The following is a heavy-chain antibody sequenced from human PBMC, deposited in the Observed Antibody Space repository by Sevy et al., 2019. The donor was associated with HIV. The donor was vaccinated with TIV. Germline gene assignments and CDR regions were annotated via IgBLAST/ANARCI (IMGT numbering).Heavy chain of an antibody. CDR2: INPNSGGT. V-gene: IGHV1-2*06. J-gene: IGHJ4*02. D-gene: IGHD6-19*01. CDR1: GYTFTGYY. Sequence: ASVKVSCTASGYTFTGYYMHWVRQAPGQGLEWMGRINPNSGGTNYAQKFQRRVTMTRDTSISTAYMELSRLRSDDTAVYYCARDPGHSSGWQRGYWGQGTLVTVSS. CDR3: ARDPGHSSGWQRGY.